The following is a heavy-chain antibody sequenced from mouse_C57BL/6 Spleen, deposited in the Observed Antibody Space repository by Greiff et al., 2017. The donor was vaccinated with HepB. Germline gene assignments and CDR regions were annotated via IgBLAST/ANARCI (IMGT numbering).Heavy chain of an antibody. CDR3: ARWDGNSAWFAY. J-gene: IGHJ3*01. CDR1: GYTFTSYW. V-gene: IGHV1-69*01. Sequence: QVQLQQSGAELVMPGASVKLSCKASGYTFTSYWMHWVKQRPGQGLEWIGEIDPSDSYTNYNQKFKGKSTLTVDKSSSTAYMQLSSLTSEDSAVYYCARWDGNSAWFAYWGQGTLVTVSA. D-gene: IGHD2-1*01. CDR2: IDPSDSYT.